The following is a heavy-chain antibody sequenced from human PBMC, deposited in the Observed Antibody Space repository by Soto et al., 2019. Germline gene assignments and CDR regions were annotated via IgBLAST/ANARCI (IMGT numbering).Heavy chain of an antibody. D-gene: IGHD2-2*02. J-gene: IGHJ5*02. CDR1: NGSFSDYY. CDR2: INHSGST. V-gene: IGHV4-34*01. CDR3: ARGYITASFNWFDP. Sequence: SETLSLTCAVYNGSFSDYYWTWVRQPPGKGLEWIGEINHSGSTNYNPSLKSRVTISVDASKNQFSLKVNSVTAADTALYFCARGYITASFNWFDPWGQGTLVTVSS.